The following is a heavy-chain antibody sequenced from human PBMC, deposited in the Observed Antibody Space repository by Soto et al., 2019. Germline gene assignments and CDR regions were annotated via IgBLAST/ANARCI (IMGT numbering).Heavy chain of an antibody. CDR2: INPNSGGT. CDR3: ARDIVVVPAAPACFDY. J-gene: IGHJ4*02. D-gene: IGHD2-2*01. Sequence: EASVKVSCKASGYTFTGYYMHWVRQAPGQGLEWMGWINPNSGGTNYAQKFQGRVTMTRDTSISTAYMELSRLRSDDTAVYYCARDIVVVPAAPACFDYWGQGTLVTVSS. V-gene: IGHV1-2*02. CDR1: GYTFTGYY.